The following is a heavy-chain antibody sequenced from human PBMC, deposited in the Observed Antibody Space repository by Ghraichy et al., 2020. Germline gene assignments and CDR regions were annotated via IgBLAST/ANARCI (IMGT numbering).Heavy chain of an antibody. CDR3: ARRGAHFFDF. CDR2: IHYSGST. D-gene: IGHD3-10*01. Sequence: SETLSLTCTVSGDSISYFSYFWGWIRQPPGKGLEGIGYIHYSGSTYYNPSHKSRATISVAKTNNHFSLDLSSPVAAATSIYYCARRGAHFFDFWGQGKLVTVSS. V-gene: IGHV4-39*02. CDR1: GDSISYFSYF. J-gene: IGHJ4*02.